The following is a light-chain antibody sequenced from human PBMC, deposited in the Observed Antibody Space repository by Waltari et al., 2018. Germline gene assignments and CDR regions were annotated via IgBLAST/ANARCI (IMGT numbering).Light chain of an antibody. CDR2: DAS. CDR3: QQYKDLPRT. J-gene: IGKJ1*01. V-gene: IGKV1-33*01. CDR1: QDISIY. Sequence: DIQMNQSPSSMSASVGERVSITCQASQDISIYLSWYQQKPGKAPKVLIYDASNLETGVPSRFTGSRSGTDFTFTISSLQPEDIATYYCQQYKDLPRTFGQGTKVEIK.